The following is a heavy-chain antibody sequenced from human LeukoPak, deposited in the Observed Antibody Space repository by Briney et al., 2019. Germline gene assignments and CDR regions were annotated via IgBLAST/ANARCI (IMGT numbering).Heavy chain of an antibody. CDR1: GFAFSNYA. CDR2: VGGTGTST. Sequence: GGSLRLSCGASGFAFSNYAMTWVRQAPGKGLEWVSTVGGTGTSTFYADSVRGRFTISRDNSKNTLYLQMNSLRGEDTAVYYCARSQWVIQYFYFDLWGRGTLLTVSS. CDR3: ARSQWVIQYFYFDL. J-gene: IGHJ2*01. V-gene: IGHV3-23*01. D-gene: IGHD1-26*01.